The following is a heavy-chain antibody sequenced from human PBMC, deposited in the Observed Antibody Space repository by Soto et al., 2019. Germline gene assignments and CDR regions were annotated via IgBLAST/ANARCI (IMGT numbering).Heavy chain of an antibody. CDR2: IYWNDDN. V-gene: IGHV2-5*01. D-gene: IGHD6-19*01. CDR3: AHGSGWLSDY. Sequence: QITLKESGPPLLKPTQTLTLTCTFSGFSLSSFAVGVNWIRQPPGKAPEWLALIYWNDDNHYSPSLRNRLTVTKDTSKNQVVLTMTNVDPVDTATYCCAHGSGWLSDYWGQGTLVTVSS. J-gene: IGHJ4*02. CDR1: GFSLSSFAVG.